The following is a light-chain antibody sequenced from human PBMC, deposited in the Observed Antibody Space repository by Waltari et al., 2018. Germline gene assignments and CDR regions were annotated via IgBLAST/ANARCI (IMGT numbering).Light chain of an antibody. CDR3: QHYNSYST. J-gene: IGKJ1*01. CDR2: MAS. Sequence: DIQRPQSPSTLSASVVDTVTISCRASQSISRWLSWYQQKPGKAPKLLIYMASSLESGVPSRFSGTGSGTDFTLTISSLQPDDFATYYCQHYNSYSTFGQGTKVEIK. V-gene: IGKV1-5*03. CDR1: QSISRW.